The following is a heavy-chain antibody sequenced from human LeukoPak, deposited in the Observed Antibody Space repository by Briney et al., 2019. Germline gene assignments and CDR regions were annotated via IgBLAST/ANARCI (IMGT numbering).Heavy chain of an antibody. CDR1: GGSISSGDYY. CDR2: IYYSGTA. V-gene: IGHV4-31*03. Sequence: SETLSLTCTVSGGSISSGDYYWSWIRQHPGKGLEWIGYIYYSGTAYYHPSLKSRVSISVDTSKNQFSLKLSSVTAADTAVYYCASVREASISSYFDYWGQGTLVTVSS. J-gene: IGHJ4*02. CDR3: ASVREASISSYFDY. D-gene: IGHD2/OR15-2a*01.